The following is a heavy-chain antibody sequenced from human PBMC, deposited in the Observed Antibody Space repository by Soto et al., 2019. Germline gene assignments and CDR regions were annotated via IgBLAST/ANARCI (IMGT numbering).Heavy chain of an antibody. V-gene: IGHV3-53*05. D-gene: IGHD5-18*01. J-gene: IGHJ5*02. CDR1: GFTVSSNY. CDR2: IYSGGST. CDR3: VKDVPYVDTAMFPSGHWGVNLFDP. Sequence: GGSLILSCAASGFTVSSNYMSWVLQAPGQGLEWVSVIYSGGSTYYADSVKGRFTISRDNSKNTLYLQMSSLRAEDTAVYYCVKDVPYVDTAMFPSGHWGVNLFDPWGQGTLVTVSS.